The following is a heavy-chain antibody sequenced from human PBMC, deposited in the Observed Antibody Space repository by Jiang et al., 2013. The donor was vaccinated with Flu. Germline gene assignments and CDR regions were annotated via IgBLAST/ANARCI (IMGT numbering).Heavy chain of an antibody. D-gene: IGHD3-22*01. CDR1: GDSVSSKSAA. Sequence: QTLSLTCAISGDSVSSKSAAWNWIRQSPSRGLEWLGRTYYRSKWINDYALSVKSRITINPDTSKNQFSLQLNSVTPEDTAVYHCARTSGYYPEGNYPEANWFDPWGQGTLVTVSS. J-gene: IGHJ5*02. CDR2: TYYRSKWIN. V-gene: IGHV6-1*01. CDR3: ARTSGYYPEGNYPEANWFDP.